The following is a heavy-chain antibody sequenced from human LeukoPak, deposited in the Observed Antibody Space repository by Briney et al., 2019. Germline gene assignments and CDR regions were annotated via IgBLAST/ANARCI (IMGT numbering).Heavy chain of an antibody. Sequence: GGSLRLSCAASGLIFSDYYMTWIRQAPGKGLEWVSYISSSGKTIYYADSVKGRFTISRDNAKNSLYLQMNSLRAEDTAIYYCARDSSYNYDSSGYSGPVDYWGQGTLVTVSS. CDR3: ARDSSYNYDSSGYSGPVDY. J-gene: IGHJ4*02. CDR2: ISSSGKTI. V-gene: IGHV3-11*01. CDR1: GLIFSDYY. D-gene: IGHD3-22*01.